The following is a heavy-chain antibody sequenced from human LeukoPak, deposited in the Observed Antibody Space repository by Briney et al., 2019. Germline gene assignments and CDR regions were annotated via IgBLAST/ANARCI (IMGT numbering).Heavy chain of an antibody. CDR3: AIERGELEAFDI. D-gene: IGHD1-26*01. V-gene: IGHV1-18*01. J-gene: IGHJ3*02. Sequence: ASVTVSCKASGYTFTYYGINWVRQAPGQGLEWMGWLCAYNGNTNYAQKLQGRFTMTTDTSTSTAYMELRSLRSDDTAVYYCAIERGELEAFDIGGQGTMVTVSS. CDR1: GYTFTYYG. CDR2: LCAYNGNT.